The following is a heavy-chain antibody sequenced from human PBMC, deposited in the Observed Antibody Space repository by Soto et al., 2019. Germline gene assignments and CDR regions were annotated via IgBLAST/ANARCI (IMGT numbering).Heavy chain of an antibody. CDR1: GGTFSSYA. CDR2: VIPIFGTA. Sequence: QVQLVQSGAEVKKPGSSVKVSCKASGGTFSSYAISWVRQAPGQGLEWMGGVIPIFGTANYAQKFQGRVTITADEPRSTAYMELSSLRSEDTAVYYCARSPVFNWNYLPPSNWFYPWGQGTLVTVSS. CDR3: ARSPVFNWNYLPPSNWFYP. J-gene: IGHJ5*02. D-gene: IGHD1-7*01. V-gene: IGHV1-69*01.